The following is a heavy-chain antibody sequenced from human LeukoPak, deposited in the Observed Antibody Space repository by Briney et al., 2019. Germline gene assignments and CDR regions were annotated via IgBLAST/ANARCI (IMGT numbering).Heavy chain of an antibody. CDR1: GGSISSYY. Sequence: SETLSLTCTVSGGSISSYYWSWIRQPPGKGLEWIGYIYYSGSTNYNLSLKSRVTISVDTSKNQFSLKLSSVTAADTAVYYCARDSGSRGRYFDYWGQGTLVTVSS. V-gene: IGHV4-59*01. D-gene: IGHD2-15*01. CDR3: ARDSGSRGRYFDY. J-gene: IGHJ4*02. CDR2: IYYSGST.